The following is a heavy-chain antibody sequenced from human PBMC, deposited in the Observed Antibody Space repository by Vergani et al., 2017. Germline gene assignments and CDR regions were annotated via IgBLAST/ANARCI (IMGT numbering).Heavy chain of an antibody. J-gene: IGHJ4*02. CDR3: ARAPATAKPASDY. CDR2: IYYSGST. V-gene: IGHV4-59*12. CDR1: GGSISSYY. D-gene: IGHD2-2*02. Sequence: QVQLQESGPGLVKPSETLSLTCTVSGGSISSYYWSWIRQPPGKGLEWIGYIYYSGSTNYNPSLKSRVTISVDTSKNQFSLKLSSVTAADTAVYYCARAPATAKPASDYWGQGTLVTVSS.